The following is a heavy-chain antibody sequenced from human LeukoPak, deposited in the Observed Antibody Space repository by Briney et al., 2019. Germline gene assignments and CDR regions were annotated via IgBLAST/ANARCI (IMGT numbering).Heavy chain of an antibody. Sequence: ASVKVSCKASGYTFTGYYMHWVRQAPGQGLEWMGWINPDSGGTLYAQNFQGRVTMTRDASINTAYMELSTLRSDDTAVYYCARGYCSGGSCYSSHDYWGQGTLVTVSS. J-gene: IGHJ4*02. CDR2: INPDSGGT. CDR1: GYTFTGYY. CDR3: ARGYCSGGSCYSSHDY. D-gene: IGHD2-15*01. V-gene: IGHV1-2*02.